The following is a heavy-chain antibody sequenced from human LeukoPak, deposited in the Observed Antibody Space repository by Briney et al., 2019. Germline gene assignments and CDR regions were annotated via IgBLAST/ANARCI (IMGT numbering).Heavy chain of an antibody. D-gene: IGHD6-19*01. CDR1: GYTFTSYD. Sequence: GASVKVSCKASGYTFTSYDINWVRQATGQGLEWMGWMNPNSGNTGYAQKFQGRVTMTRNTSISTAYMELSSLRSEDTAVYYCARGPPLGSSGWYDWVGLRYYYYGMDVWGQGTTVTVSS. V-gene: IGHV1-8*01. CDR3: ARGPPLGSSGWYDWVGLRYYYYGMDV. CDR2: MNPNSGNT. J-gene: IGHJ6*02.